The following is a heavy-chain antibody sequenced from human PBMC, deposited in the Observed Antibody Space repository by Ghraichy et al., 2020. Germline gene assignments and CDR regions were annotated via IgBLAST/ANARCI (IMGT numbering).Heavy chain of an antibody. V-gene: IGHV1-3*01. Sequence: ASVKVSCKASGYTFTSYAMHWVRQAPGQRLEWMGWINAGNGNTKYSQKFQGRVTITRDTSASTAYMELSSLRSEDTAVYYCARDGGRLMFGPKHNWFDPWGQGTLVTVSS. CDR1: GYTFTSYA. J-gene: IGHJ5*02. CDR2: INAGNGNT. D-gene: IGHD3-10*02. CDR3: ARDGGRLMFGPKHNWFDP.